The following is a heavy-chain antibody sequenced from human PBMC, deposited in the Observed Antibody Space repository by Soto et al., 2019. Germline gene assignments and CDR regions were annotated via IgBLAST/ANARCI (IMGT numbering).Heavy chain of an antibody. V-gene: IGHV3-66*01. J-gene: IGHJ4*02. Sequence: EVQLVESGGGLVQPGGSLRLSCAASGFTVSTYYMNWVRQAPGEGLEWVSVVYSGGTTYYADSVRGRFTISRDNSKSTLFLQMTSLRAEDTAVYYGARGRAASSDFDSWGQGTLVTVSS. CDR2: VYSGGTT. D-gene: IGHD3-3*01. CDR3: ARGRAASSDFDS. CDR1: GFTVSTYY.